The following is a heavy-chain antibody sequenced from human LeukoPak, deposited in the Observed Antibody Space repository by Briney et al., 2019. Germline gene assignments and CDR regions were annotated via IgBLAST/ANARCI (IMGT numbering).Heavy chain of an antibody. CDR1: GFTFSSYW. CDR2: ISSNGGST. D-gene: IGHD3-10*01. CDR3: ASSTMVRGVSPYYYYYYGMDV. V-gene: IGHV3-64*01. Sequence: AGGSLRLSCTASGFTFSSYWMHWVRQAPGKGLEYVSAISSNGGSTYYANSVKGRFTISRDNSKNTLYLQMGSLRAEDMAVYYCASSTMVRGVSPYYYYYYGMDVWGQGTTVTVSS. J-gene: IGHJ6*02.